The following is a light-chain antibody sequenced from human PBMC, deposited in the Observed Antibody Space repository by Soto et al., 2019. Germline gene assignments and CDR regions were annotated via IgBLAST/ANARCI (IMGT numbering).Light chain of an antibody. CDR2: AAS. J-gene: IGKJ5*01. CDR1: QSIGGY. Sequence: IHITHSPSSLSSSVGDRVTITCRASQSIGGYLTWYQQLPGKAPKLLIFAASGLQSGVPSRFSGSGSGTDFTLTISSLQPEDFATYYCQQSYSSPITFGQGTRLEIK. V-gene: IGKV1-39*01. CDR3: QQSYSSPIT.